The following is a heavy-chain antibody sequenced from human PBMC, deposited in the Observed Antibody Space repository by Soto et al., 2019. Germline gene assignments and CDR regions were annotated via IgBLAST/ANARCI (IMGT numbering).Heavy chain of an antibody. CDR3: ARVDGSRKHANSKRNYGMDV. J-gene: IGHJ6*02. CDR2: INPSGGST. V-gene: IGHV1-46*01. D-gene: IGHD1-1*01. CDR1: GYTFTSYY. Sequence: ASVKVSCKASGYTFTSYYMHGVRQAPGQGREWMGIINPSGGSTSYAQKFQGRVTMTRDTSTSTVYMELSSLRSEDTAVYYCARVDGSRKHANSKRNYGMDVWRQGTTVTVSS.